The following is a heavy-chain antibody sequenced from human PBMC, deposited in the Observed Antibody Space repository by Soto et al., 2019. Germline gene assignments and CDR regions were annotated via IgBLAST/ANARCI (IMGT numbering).Heavy chain of an antibody. J-gene: IGHJ4*02. CDR2: IKQDGSEK. D-gene: IGHD3-10*01. CDR1: GFTFSSYW. Sequence: EVQLVESGGGLVQPGGSLRLSCAASGFTFSSYWMSWVRQAPGKGLEWVANIKQDGSEKYYVDSVKGRFTISRDNAKNSLYLQMNSLGAEDTAVYYCARVPLTMVRGVIINPGGDYWGQGTLVTVSS. CDR3: ARVPLTMVRGVIINPGGDY. V-gene: IGHV3-7*05.